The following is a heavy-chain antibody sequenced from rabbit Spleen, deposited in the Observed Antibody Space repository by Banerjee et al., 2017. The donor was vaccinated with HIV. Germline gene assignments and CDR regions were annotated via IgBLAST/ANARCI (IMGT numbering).Heavy chain of an antibody. Sequence: QSLEECGGGLVQPEVSLTLTCTASGFSFSSSDYMSWVRQAPGKGLEWIGYIDPIFHVTTYASWVNGRFSISRENTQNTVSLQMNSLTAADTATYFCVREVAARFNLWGQGTLVTVS. CDR3: VREVAARFNL. V-gene: IGHV1S40*01. CDR2: IDPIFHVTT. J-gene: IGHJ4*01. D-gene: IGHD4-1*01. CDR1: GFSFSSSDY.